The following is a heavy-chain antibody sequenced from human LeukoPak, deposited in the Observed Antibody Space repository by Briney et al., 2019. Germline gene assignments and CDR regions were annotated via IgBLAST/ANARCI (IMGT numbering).Heavy chain of an antibody. Sequence: GGSLRLSCAASGFTFSSYGMHWVRQAPGKGLEWVTFIRYDGRNTYYADSVKGRFTVSRDNSKKALYVQMNSLRAEDTAVYYCAKDRVTLAVAGTDGFPFHYWGQGTLVTVSS. CDR2: IRYDGRNT. CDR1: GFTFSSYG. CDR3: AKDRVTLAVAGTDGFPFHY. D-gene: IGHD6-19*01. J-gene: IGHJ4*02. V-gene: IGHV3-30*02.